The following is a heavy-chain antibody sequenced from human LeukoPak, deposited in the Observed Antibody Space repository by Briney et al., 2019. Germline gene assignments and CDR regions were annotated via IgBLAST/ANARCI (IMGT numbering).Heavy chain of an antibody. D-gene: IGHD2-15*01. J-gene: IGHJ4*02. CDR3: ARDYQILGYCSGGSCFPADY. CDR1: GYTFTSYG. Sequence: ASVKVSCKASGYTFTSYGISWVRQAPGQGLEWMGRISAYNGNTNYAQKLQGRVTMTTDTSTSTAYMELRSLRSDDTAVYYCARDYQILGYCSGGSCFPADYWGQGTLVTVSS. CDR2: ISAYNGNT. V-gene: IGHV1-18*04.